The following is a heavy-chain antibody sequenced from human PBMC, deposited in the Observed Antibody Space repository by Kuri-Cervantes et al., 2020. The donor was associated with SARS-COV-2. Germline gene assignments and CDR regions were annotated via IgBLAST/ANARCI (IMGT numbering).Heavy chain of an antibody. D-gene: IGHD4-11*01. CDR2: ISYDGSNK. Sequence: GESLKISCAASGFTFSSYAMHWVRQAPGKGLEWVAVISYDGSNKYYADSVKGRFTISRDNSKNTLYLQMNSLRAEDTAVYYCARAMTTVTMYFLDVWGKGIT. CDR3: ARAMTTVTMYFLDV. V-gene: IGHV3-30*04. CDR1: GFTFSSYA. J-gene: IGHJ6*01.